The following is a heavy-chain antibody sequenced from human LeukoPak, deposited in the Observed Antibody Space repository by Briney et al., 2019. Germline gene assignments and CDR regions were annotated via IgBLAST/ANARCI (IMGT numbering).Heavy chain of an antibody. CDR1: GGSISSYY. V-gene: IGHV4-59*01. D-gene: IGHD6-13*01. Sequence: SETLSLTCTISGGSISSYYWSWIRQPPGKGLEWIGYIYYSGSTNYNPSLKSRVTISVDTSKNQFSLKLSSVTAADTAVYYCATFSAAGTSWFDPWGQGTLVTVSS. J-gene: IGHJ5*02. CDR2: IYYSGST. CDR3: ATFSAAGTSWFDP.